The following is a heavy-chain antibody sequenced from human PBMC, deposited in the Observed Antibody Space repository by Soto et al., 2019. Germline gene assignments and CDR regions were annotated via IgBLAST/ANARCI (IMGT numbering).Heavy chain of an antibody. Sequence: QVQLVESGGGVVQPGRSLRLSCAASGFTFSSYGMHWVRQAPGKGLEWVAVISYDGSNKYYADSVKGRFTISRDNSKNKLYLQMNSLRAEDTAVYYCAKALEQWLVNGYFDYWGQGTLVTVSS. CDR3: AKALEQWLVNGYFDY. CDR1: GFTFSSYG. D-gene: IGHD6-19*01. J-gene: IGHJ4*02. CDR2: ISYDGSNK. V-gene: IGHV3-30*18.